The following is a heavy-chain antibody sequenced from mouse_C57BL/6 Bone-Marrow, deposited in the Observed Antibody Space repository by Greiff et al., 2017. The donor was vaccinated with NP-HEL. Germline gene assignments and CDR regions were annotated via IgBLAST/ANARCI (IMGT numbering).Heavy chain of an antibody. V-gene: IGHV5-17*01. CDR2: ISSGSSTI. CDR3: ARPNWYGPFFFAY. J-gene: IGHJ3*01. D-gene: IGHD4-1*02. Sequence: EVQLVESGGGLVKPGGSLKLSCAASGFTSSDYGMHWVRQAPEKGLEWVAYISSGSSTIYYADTVKGRFTISRDNAKNTLFLQMTSLRSEDTAMYYCARPNWYGPFFFAYWGQGTLVTVSA. CDR1: GFTSSDYG.